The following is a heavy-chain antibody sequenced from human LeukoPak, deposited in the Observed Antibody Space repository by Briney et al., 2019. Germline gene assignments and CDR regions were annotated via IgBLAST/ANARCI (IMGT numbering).Heavy chain of an antibody. V-gene: IGHV3-7*03. CDR2: IKQDGSEK. J-gene: IGHJ4*02. CDR3: ASDVVVTATPYNFDY. Sequence: PSETLSLTCAVSGGSISSSNWWSWVRQAPGKGLEWVANIKQDGSEKYYVDSVKGRFTISRDNSKNTLYLQMNSLRAEDTAVYYCASDVVVTATPYNFDYWGQGTLVTVSS. CDR1: GGSISSSNW. D-gene: IGHD2-21*02.